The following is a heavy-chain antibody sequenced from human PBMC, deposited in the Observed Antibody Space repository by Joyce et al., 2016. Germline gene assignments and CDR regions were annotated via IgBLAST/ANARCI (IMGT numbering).Heavy chain of an antibody. Sequence: VQLVQSGAEVKKPGSSVKVSCKVSGGNFYDYTITWVRQAPGQGLEWRGRIIPIVGVANDARKFRGRVALTADKSTATAYLELNSLRLDDTAMFFCTRGRIEYSKTFNAYDIWGQGTMVTVSS. V-gene: IGHV1-69*04. CDR1: GGNFYDYT. J-gene: IGHJ3*02. CDR2: IIPIVGVA. CDR3: TRGRIEYSKTFNAYDI. D-gene: IGHD2/OR15-2a*01.